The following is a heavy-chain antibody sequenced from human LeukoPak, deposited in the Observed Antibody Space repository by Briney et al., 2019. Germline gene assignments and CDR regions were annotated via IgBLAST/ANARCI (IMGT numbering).Heavy chain of an antibody. CDR3: ARVDSSSWWANYDY. D-gene: IGHD6-13*01. CDR2: INPNSGGT. Sequence: GASVKVSCKASGYTFTGYYMHWVRQAPGQGLEWMGWINPNSGGTNYAQKFQGRVTMTRDTSISTAYMELSRLRSDDTAVYYCARVDSSSWWANYDYWGQGTLVTVSS. J-gene: IGHJ4*02. V-gene: IGHV1-2*02. CDR1: GYTFTGYY.